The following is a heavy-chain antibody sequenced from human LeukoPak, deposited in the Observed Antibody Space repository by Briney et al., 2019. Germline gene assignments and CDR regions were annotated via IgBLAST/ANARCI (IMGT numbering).Heavy chain of an antibody. CDR1: GGSISSGSYD. CDR2: IYTSRSP. V-gene: IGHV4-61*02. D-gene: IGHD6-6*01. J-gene: IGHJ3*02. Sequence: PSETLSLTCTVSGGSISSGSYDWSWIGQPAGKGLEWIGRIYTSRSPTYHPSLKRRVTISVDTSKNQFSLKLSSVTAADTAVYYCARDSGIAAHDAFDIWGQGTMVTVSS. CDR3: ARDSGIAAHDAFDI.